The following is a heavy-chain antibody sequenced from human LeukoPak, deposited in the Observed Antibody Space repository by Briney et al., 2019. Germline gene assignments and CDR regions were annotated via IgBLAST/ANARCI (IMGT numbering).Heavy chain of an antibody. CDR1: GGTFSSYA. CDR2: IIPILGIA. Sequence: ASVKVSCKASGGTFSSYAISWVRQAPGQGLEWMGRIIPILGIANYAQKFQGRVTITADKSTSTAYMELSSLRSEDTAVYYCASASGSGDYYYYGMDVWGQGTTVTVSS. V-gene: IGHV1-69*04. J-gene: IGHJ6*02. D-gene: IGHD2-21*01. CDR3: ASASGSGDYYYYGMDV.